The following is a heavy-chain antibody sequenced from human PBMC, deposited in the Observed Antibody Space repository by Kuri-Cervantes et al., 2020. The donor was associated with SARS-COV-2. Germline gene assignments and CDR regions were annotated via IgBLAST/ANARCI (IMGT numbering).Heavy chain of an antibody. V-gene: IGHV3-30*03. J-gene: IGHJ6*02. CDR2: ISYDGSNK. D-gene: IGHD6-13*01. Sequence: GESLKISCAASGFTFSSYGMHWVRQAPGKGLEWVAVISYDGSNKYYADSVKGRFTISRDNSKNTLYLQMNSLRAEDTAVYYCARLGEAAAGSYYYYGMDVWGQGTTVTVSS. CDR3: ARLGEAAAGSYYYYGMDV. CDR1: GFTFSSYG.